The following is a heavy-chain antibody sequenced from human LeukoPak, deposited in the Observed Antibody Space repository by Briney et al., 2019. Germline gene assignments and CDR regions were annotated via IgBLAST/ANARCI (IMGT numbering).Heavy chain of an antibody. D-gene: IGHD3-22*01. CDR1: GFTFSGSA. CDR3: TRLSDYYDSSGYWY. V-gene: IGHV3-73*01. Sequence: GGSLRLSCAASGFTFSGSAMHWVRQASGKGLEWVGRIRSKANSYATAYAASVKGRFTISRDDSKNTAYLHMNSLKTEDTAVYYCTRLSDYYDSSGYWYWGQGTLVTVSS. J-gene: IGHJ4*02. CDR2: IRSKANSYAT.